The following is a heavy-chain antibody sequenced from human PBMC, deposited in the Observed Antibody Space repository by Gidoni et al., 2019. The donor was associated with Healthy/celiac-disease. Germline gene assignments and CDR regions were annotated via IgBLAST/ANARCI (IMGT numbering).Heavy chain of an antibody. J-gene: IGHJ4*02. D-gene: IGHD3-22*01. CDR1: GFTVSSNY. V-gene: IGHV3-53*01. Sequence: EVQLVESGGGLILPGGSLRRSCAASGFTVSSNYMSWVRQAPGKGLEWVSVIYRGGSTYYADSVKGRFTISRDNSKNTLYLQMNSLRAEDTAVYYCARVHYYPPSGYFDYWGQGTLVTVSS. CDR3: ARVHYYPPSGYFDY. CDR2: IYRGGST.